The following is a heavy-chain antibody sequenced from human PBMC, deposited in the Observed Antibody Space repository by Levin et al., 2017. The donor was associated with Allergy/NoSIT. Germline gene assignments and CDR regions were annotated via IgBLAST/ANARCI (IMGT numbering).Heavy chain of an antibody. J-gene: IGHJ2*01. D-gene: IGHD3-22*01. CDR1: GFTFSSYA. V-gene: IGHV3-48*02. CDR2: ISSGSGTI. Sequence: RAGGSLRLSCAASGFTFSSYAMSWVRQAPGKGLEWVSYISSGSGTIKYADSVRGRFTISRDNAENSLNLQINNLRDEDTAVYYCARGSVVIPWWYFDLWGRGTLVTVSS. CDR3: ARGSVVIPWWYFDL.